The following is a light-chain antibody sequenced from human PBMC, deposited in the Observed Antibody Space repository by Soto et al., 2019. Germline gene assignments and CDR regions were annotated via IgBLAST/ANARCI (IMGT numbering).Light chain of an antibody. Sequence: ILMTQTPLSLSIIPGQTASISCKSSQSFLHSDGKTYFYWYVQKAGQAPQPLIYEVSNRFSGVPERFSGSGSRTDFTLKISRVEADDVRIYYCMQAIDIPWTFGQGTKVEIK. CDR3: MQAIDIPWT. CDR2: EVS. J-gene: IGKJ1*01. CDR1: QSFLHSDGKTY. V-gene: IGKV2-29*03.